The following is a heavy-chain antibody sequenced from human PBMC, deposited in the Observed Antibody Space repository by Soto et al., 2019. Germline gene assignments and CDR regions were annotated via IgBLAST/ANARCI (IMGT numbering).Heavy chain of an antibody. CDR2: ISAYNGNT. Sequence: ASVKVSCKASGYTFTSYGISWVRQAPGQGLEWMGWISAYNGNTNYAQKLQGRVTMTTDTSTSTAYMELRSLRSDDTAVYYCAREGLDSITIFGVVINEFYYFGQGTLVTVSS. CDR1: GYTFTSYG. J-gene: IGHJ4*02. D-gene: IGHD3-3*01. CDR3: AREGLDSITIFGVVINEFYY. V-gene: IGHV1-18*01.